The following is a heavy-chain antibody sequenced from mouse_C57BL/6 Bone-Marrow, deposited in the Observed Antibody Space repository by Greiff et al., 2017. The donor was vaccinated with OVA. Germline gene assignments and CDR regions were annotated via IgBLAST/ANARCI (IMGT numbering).Heavy chain of an antibody. D-gene: IGHD2-1*01. CDR2: IYPSDSET. CDR1: GYTLTSYW. V-gene: IGHV1-61*01. J-gene: IGHJ4*01. CDR3: ARFGNYLPCAMDY. Sequence: QVQLQQPGAELVRPGSSVKLSCKASGYTLTSYWMDWVKQRPGQGLEWIGNIYPSDSETHYNQKFKDKATLTVDKSSSTAYMQLSSLTSEDSAVYYCARFGNYLPCAMDYWGQGTSVTVSS.